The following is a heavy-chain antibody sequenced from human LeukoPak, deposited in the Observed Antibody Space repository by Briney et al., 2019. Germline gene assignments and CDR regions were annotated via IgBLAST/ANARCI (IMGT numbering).Heavy chain of an antibody. CDR2: ISSSGSTI. CDR3: FFIKVGGDY. V-gene: IGHV3-48*03. CDR1: GITFSSYE. J-gene: IGHJ4*02. Sequence: GGSLRLSCAASGITFSSYEMNWVRQAPGKGLEWVSYISSSGSTIYYADSVKGRFTISRDNAKNSLYLQMNSLRAEDTAVYYCFFIKVGGDYWGQGTLVTVSS.